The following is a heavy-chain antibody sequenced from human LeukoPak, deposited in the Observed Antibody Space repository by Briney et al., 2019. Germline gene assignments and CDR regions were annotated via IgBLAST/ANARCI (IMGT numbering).Heavy chain of an antibody. CDR2: IYYSGST. CDR3: ASSGSSGWFPELYWYFDL. CDR1: GGSISSSY. J-gene: IGHJ2*01. D-gene: IGHD6-19*01. V-gene: IGHV4-4*07. Sequence: SETLSLTCSVSGGSISSSYWSWIRQPAGKGLEWIGRIYYSGSTNYNPSLKSRVTKSVDTSKNQFSLKLSSVTAADTAVYYCASSGSSGWFPELYWYFDLWGRGTLVTVSS.